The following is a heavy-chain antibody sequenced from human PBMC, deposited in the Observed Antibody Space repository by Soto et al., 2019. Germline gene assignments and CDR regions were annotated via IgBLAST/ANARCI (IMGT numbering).Heavy chain of an antibody. J-gene: IGHJ4*02. CDR2: IYYSGST. Sequence: SETLSLTXTVSGGSISSYYWSWIRQPPGKGLEWIGYIYYSGSTNYNPSLKGRFTISRDNSKNTLFLHMSNLRAEDTAMYYCTIVRVADSALDHWGQGTLVTVSS. V-gene: IGHV4-59*01. CDR1: GGSISSYY. D-gene: IGHD3-10*02. CDR3: TIVRVADSALDH.